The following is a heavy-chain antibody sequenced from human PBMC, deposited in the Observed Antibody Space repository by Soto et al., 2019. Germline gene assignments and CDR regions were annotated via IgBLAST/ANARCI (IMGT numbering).Heavy chain of an antibody. CDR2: ISSSSSYI. CDR3: ARDCSGGSCYANAFDI. CDR1: GFTFSSYS. V-gene: IGHV3-21*01. J-gene: IGHJ3*02. Sequence: GGSLRISCAASGFTFSSYSVNWVRQAPGKGLEWVSSISSSSSYIYYADSVKGRFTISRDNAKNSLYLQMNSLRAEDTAVYYCARDCSGGSCYANAFDIWGQGTMVTVSS. D-gene: IGHD2-15*01.